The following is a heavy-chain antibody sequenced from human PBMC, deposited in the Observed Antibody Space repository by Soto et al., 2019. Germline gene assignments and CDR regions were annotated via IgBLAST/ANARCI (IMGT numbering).Heavy chain of an antibody. CDR1: GYTFTSYE. CDR3: ARVRGYSYGYGSFDY. J-gene: IGHJ4*02. CDR2: MNPNSGNT. D-gene: IGHD5-18*01. Sequence: ASVKVSCKASGYTFTSYEINWVRQATGQGLEYLGWMNPNSGNTGYVQKFQGRVTMTRDTSISTAYMELSSLRSEDTAVYYCARVRGYSYGYGSFDYWGQGTLVTVSS. V-gene: IGHV1-8*01.